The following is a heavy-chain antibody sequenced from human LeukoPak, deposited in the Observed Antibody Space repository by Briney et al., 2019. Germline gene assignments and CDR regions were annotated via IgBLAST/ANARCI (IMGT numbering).Heavy chain of an antibody. Sequence: SVKVSCKASGGTFSSYAISWVRQASGQGLEWMGGIIPIFGTANYAQKFQGRVTITTDESTSTAYMELSSLRSEDTAVYYCARDCHDYVWGSYLNWFDPWGQGTLVTVSS. CDR2: IIPIFGTA. CDR3: ARDCHDYVWGSYLNWFDP. CDR1: GGTFSSYA. J-gene: IGHJ5*02. D-gene: IGHD3-16*02. V-gene: IGHV1-69*05.